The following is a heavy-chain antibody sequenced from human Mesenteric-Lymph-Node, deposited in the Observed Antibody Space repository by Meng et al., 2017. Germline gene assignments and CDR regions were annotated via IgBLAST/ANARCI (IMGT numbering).Heavy chain of an antibody. D-gene: IGHD5-12*01. J-gene: IGHJ3*01. CDR3: VRDGYHSFAFDV. CDR2: ISGSGGST. Sequence: LSLTCAASGFSFSSYAMSWVRQAPGKGLEWVSAISGSGGSTYYADSVKGRFTISRDNAKNSLYLQMNSLRAEDTGVYYCVRDGYHSFAFDVWGRGTMVTVSS. V-gene: IGHV3-23*01. CDR1: GFSFSSYA.